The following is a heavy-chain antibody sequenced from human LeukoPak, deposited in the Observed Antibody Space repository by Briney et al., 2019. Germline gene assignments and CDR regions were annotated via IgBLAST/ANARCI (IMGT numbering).Heavy chain of an antibody. V-gene: IGHV3-48*04. Sequence: GGSLRLSCAASGFTLRTYWMNWVRQAPGKGLEWVSYISSSGSTIYYADSVKGRFTISRDNAKNSLYLQMNSLRAEDTAVYYCAREKVGAILWGQGTLVTVSS. CDR1: GFTLRTYW. D-gene: IGHD1-26*01. J-gene: IGHJ4*02. CDR2: ISSSGSTI. CDR3: AREKVGAIL.